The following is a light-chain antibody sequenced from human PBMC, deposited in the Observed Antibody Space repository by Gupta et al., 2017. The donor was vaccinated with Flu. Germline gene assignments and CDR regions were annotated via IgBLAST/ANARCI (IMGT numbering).Light chain of an antibody. CDR1: QSVSSSY. CDR2: GAS. J-gene: IGKJ4*01. CDR3: QQYGSSRVT. Sequence: GERATLPCRASQSVSSSYLAWYQQKPGQAPRLLIYGASSRATGIPDRFSGSGSGTDFTLTISRLEPEDFAVYYCQQYGSSRVTFGGGTKVEIK. V-gene: IGKV3-20*01.